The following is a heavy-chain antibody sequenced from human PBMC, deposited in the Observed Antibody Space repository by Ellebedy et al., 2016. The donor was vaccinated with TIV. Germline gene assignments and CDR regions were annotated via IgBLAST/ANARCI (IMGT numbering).Heavy chain of an antibody. V-gene: IGHV3-74*01. Sequence: GESLKISCVASGFTFSSYWMHWVRQAPGKGLVWVSRINSDGSSTSYADSVKGRFTISRDNAKNTLYLQMNSLRAEDTAVYYCARDLSATGFDYWGQGTLVTVSS. CDR3: ARDLSATGFDY. CDR2: INSDGSST. CDR1: GFTFSSYW. D-gene: IGHD5-12*01. J-gene: IGHJ4*02.